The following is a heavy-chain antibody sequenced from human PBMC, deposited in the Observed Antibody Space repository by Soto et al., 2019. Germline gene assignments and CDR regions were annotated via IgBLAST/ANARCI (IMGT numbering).Heavy chain of an antibody. J-gene: IGHJ6*02. CDR1: GGSISSSNW. CDR3: ARGETTFYYYGMDV. Sequence: SETLSLTCAVSGGSISSSNWWSWVRQPPGKGLEWIGEIYHSGSTNYNPSLKSRVTISVDKSKNQFSLKLSSVTAADTAVYYCARGETTFYYYGMDVWGQGTTVTVSS. CDR2: IYHSGST. V-gene: IGHV4-4*02. D-gene: IGHD1-7*01.